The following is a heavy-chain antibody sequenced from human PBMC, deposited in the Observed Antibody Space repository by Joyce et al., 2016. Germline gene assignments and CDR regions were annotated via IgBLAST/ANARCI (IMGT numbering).Heavy chain of an antibody. J-gene: IGHJ5*02. V-gene: IGHV5-51*01. D-gene: IGHD1-1*01. CDR2: IHPGEYYI. CDR1: GYSFSTYW. CDR3: ARSSPGTTWLDH. Sequence: EVQLEQSGAEVKKPGESLKISCKGSGYSFSTYWIGWVRQMPGKGLEWLGTIHPGEYYIRYSPSSQGHVTISADKSVNTAYLQWSSLKASDTAIYYCARSSPGTTWLDHWGQGTLVTVSS.